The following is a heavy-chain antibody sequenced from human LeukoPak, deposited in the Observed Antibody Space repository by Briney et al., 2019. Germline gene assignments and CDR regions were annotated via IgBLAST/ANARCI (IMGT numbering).Heavy chain of an antibody. CDR3: ARVDGYCSSTSCYSGRYDY. V-gene: IGHV1-69*13. Sequence: LVKVSCKASGGTFSSYAISWVRQAPGQGLEWMGGIIPIFGTANYAQKFQGRVTITADESTSTAYMELSSLRSEDTAVYCCARVDGYCSSTSCYSGRYDYWGQGTLVTVSS. CDR1: GGTFSSYA. J-gene: IGHJ4*02. D-gene: IGHD2-2*01. CDR2: IIPIFGTA.